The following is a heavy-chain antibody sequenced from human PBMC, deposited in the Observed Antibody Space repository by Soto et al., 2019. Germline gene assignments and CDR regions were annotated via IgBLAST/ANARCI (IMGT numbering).Heavy chain of an antibody. Sequence: GGSLRLSCAASGFAFSSHPMSWVRQAPERGLEWVSGISDGGDLTYNADSVKGRFTISRDNSKNILFLQMNSLRAEDTALYYCARRAICGSRSFDLWGKGTRATVS. J-gene: IGHJ3*01. D-gene: IGHD6-25*01. V-gene: IGHV3-23*01. CDR1: GFAFSSHP. CDR2: ISDGGDLT. CDR3: ARRAICGSRSFDL.